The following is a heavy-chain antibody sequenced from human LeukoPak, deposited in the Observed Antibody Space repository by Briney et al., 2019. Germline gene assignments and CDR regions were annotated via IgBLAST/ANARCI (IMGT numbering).Heavy chain of an antibody. CDR2: IWYDGSNK. V-gene: IGHV3-33*01. J-gene: IGHJ3*02. CDR3: ARLIAAAGTYQLDAFDI. Sequence: GGSLRLSCAASGFTFSSYGMHWVRQAPGKGLEWVAVIWYDGSNKYYADSVKGRFTISRDNSKNTLYLQMNSLRAEDTAVYYCARLIAAAGTYQLDAFDIWGQGTMVTVSS. D-gene: IGHD6-13*01. CDR1: GFTFSSYG.